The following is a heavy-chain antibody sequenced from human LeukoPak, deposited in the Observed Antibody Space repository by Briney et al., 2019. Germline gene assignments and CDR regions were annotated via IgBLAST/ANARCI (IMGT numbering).Heavy chain of an antibody. V-gene: IGHV4-38-2*02. CDR3: ARADPGSRSYYYYMDV. CDR2: IYYSGST. CDR1: GYSISSGYY. J-gene: IGHJ6*03. Sequence: SETLSLTCTVSGYSISSGYYWGWIRQPPGKGLEWIGSIYYSGSTYYNPSLKSRVTISVDTSKNQFSLKLSSVTAADTAVYYCARADPGSRSYYYYMDVWGKGTTVTVSS.